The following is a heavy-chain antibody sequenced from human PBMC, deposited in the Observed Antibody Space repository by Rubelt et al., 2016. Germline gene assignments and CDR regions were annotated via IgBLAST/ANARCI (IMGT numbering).Heavy chain of an antibody. CDR3: TTAPRITIFGVVISRDVDY. Sequence: QVQLVESGGGVVQPGGSLRLSCAASGFTFSSYGMHWVRQAPGKGLEWVAFIRYDGSNKYYADSVKGRFTISRDNSKNTLYLQMNSLRAEDTAVYYCTTAPRITIFGVVISRDVDYWGQGTLVTVSS. CDR2: IRYDGSNK. J-gene: IGHJ4*02. CDR1: GFTFSSYG. V-gene: IGHV3-30*02. D-gene: IGHD3-3*01.